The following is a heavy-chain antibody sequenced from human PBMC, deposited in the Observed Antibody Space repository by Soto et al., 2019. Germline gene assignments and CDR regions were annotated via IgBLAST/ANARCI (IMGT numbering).Heavy chain of an antibody. CDR3: ALTSWDYYYYMDV. V-gene: IGHV3-33*01. Sequence: GGSLRLSCAASGFTFSSYGMHWVRQAPGKGLEWVAVIWYDGSNKYYADSVKGRFTISRDNSKNTLYLQMNSLRAEDTAVYYCALTSWDYYYYMDVWGKGTTVTVSS. D-gene: IGHD7-27*01. CDR2: IWYDGSNK. CDR1: GFTFSSYG. J-gene: IGHJ6*03.